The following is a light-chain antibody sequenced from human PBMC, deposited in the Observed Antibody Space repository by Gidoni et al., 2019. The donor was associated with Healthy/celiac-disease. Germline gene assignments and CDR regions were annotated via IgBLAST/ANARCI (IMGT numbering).Light chain of an antibody. Sequence: GQRVTISCTGSSSNIGAGYDVHWYQQLPGTAPKLLIYGNSNRPSGVPDRFSGSKSGTSASLAITGLQAEDEADYYCQSYDSSLSGYVFGGGTKLTVL. V-gene: IGLV1-40*01. CDR1: SSNIGAGYD. CDR2: GNS. CDR3: QSYDSSLSGYV. J-gene: IGLJ3*02.